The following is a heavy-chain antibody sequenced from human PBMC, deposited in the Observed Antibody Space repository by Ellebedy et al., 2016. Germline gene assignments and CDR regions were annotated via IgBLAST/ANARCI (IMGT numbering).Heavy chain of an antibody. V-gene: IGHV1-8*01. J-gene: IGHJ4*02. CDR2: MNPNNGDT. Sequence: ASVKVSXXASGYTFTSYEINWVRQASGQGLEWMGRMNPNNGDTAYAQKFQGRVTMTRNTSISTAYMELSSLRSKDTAVYYCARERSLVVAAIGYWGQGTLVSVSS. D-gene: IGHD2-15*01. CDR3: ARERSLVVAAIGY. CDR1: GYTFTSYE.